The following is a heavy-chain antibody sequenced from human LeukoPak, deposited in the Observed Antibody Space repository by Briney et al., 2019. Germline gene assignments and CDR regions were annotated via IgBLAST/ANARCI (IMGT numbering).Heavy chain of an antibody. CDR2: IYSGGTT. CDR3: ARVSLSTRYFWFDP. Sequence: PGGSLRLSCAASGFTFSSYAMSWVRQAPGKGLEWVSAIYSGGTTYYADSVMGRFAISRDNSKNTLYLQMNSLRAEDTGVYYCARVSLSTRYFWFDPWGQGTLVTVSS. J-gene: IGHJ5*02. CDR1: GFTFSSYA. D-gene: IGHD6-6*01. V-gene: IGHV3-23*05.